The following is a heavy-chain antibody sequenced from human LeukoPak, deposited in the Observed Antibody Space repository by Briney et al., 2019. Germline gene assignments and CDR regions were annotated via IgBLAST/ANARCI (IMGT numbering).Heavy chain of an antibody. CDR3: AKDQWEYYGSGSYYNY. D-gene: IGHD3-10*01. CDR2: ISYDGSNK. V-gene: IGHV3-30*18. J-gene: IGHJ4*02. CDR1: GFTFSSYG. Sequence: GALRLSCAASGFTFSSYGMHWVRQAPGKGLEWVAVISYDGSNKYYADSVKGRFAISRGNSKSTLYPQMNSLRAEDTAVYYCAKDQWEYYGSGSYYNYWGQGTLVTVSS.